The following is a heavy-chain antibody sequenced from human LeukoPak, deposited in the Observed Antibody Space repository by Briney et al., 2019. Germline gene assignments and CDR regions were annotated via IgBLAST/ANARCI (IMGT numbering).Heavy chain of an antibody. J-gene: IGHJ4*02. CDR2: TYYRSKWYN. Sequence: SQTLSLTFAISGDSVSRNSVAWKWTRQSPSRGFEWLGRTYYRSKWYNDYAVFVQSRITINPDTSKNQFSLQLKSVTPDDTAVYYCVRDRWCGDLDYWGQGTLVTVSS. V-gene: IGHV6-1*01. CDR1: GDSVSRNSVA. CDR3: VRDRWCGDLDY. D-gene: IGHD3-10*01.